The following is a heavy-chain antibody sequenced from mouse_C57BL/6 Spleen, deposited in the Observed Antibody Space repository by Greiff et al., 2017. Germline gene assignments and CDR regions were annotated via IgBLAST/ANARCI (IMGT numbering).Heavy chain of an antibody. CDR2: INPNNGGT. CDR3: ATELGQGAMDY. D-gene: IGHD4-1*01. CDR1: GYTSTDYY. J-gene: IGHJ4*01. Sequence: VQLQQSGPELVKPGASVKISCKASGYTSTDYYMNWVKQSHGKSLEWIGDINPNNGGTSYNQKFKGKATLTVDKSSSTAYMELRSLTSEDSAVYYCATELGQGAMDYWGQGTSVTVSS. V-gene: IGHV1-26*01.